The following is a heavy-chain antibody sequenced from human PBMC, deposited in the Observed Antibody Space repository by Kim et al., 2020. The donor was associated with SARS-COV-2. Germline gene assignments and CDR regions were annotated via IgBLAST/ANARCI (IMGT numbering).Heavy chain of an antibody. D-gene: IGHD5-18*01. Sequence: SVKVSCKASGGTFSSYAISWVRQAPGQGLEWMGRIIPILGIANYAQKFQGRVTITADKSTSTAYMELSSLRSEDTAVYYCARDGGHYNPYSYTQTYFDYWGQGTLVTVSS. CDR2: IIPILGIA. CDR1: GGTFSSYA. CDR3: ARDGGHYNPYSYTQTYFDY. V-gene: IGHV1-69*04. J-gene: IGHJ4*02.